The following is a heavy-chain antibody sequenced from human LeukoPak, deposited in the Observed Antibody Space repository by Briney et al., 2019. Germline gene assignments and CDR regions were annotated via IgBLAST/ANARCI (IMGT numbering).Heavy chain of an antibody. Sequence: GGSLRLSCAASGFTFDDYGMSWVRQAPGKGLEWVSYISGTGSTIYYADSVKGRFTISRDNAKNSLYLQMNSLRAEDTAVYYCARGPPTMVRGVSDYWGQGTLVTVSS. D-gene: IGHD3-10*01. CDR3: ARGPPTMVRGVSDY. CDR2: ISGTGSTI. V-gene: IGHV3-48*03. CDR1: GFTFDDYG. J-gene: IGHJ4*02.